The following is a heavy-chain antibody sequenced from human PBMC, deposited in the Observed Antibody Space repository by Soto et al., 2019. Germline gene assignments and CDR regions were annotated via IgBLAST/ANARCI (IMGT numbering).Heavy chain of an antibody. J-gene: IGHJ5*02. D-gene: IGHD3-22*01. CDR2: IYYSGST. CDR1: GGSISSYY. V-gene: IGHV4-59*01. CDR3: ARDYYYDSSGTNWFDP. Sequence: SETLSLTCTVSGGSISSYYWSWIRQPPGKGLEWIGYIYYSGSTNYNPSLKSRVTISVDTSKNQFSLKLSSVTAADTAVYYCARDYYYDSSGTNWFDPWGQGTLVTVS.